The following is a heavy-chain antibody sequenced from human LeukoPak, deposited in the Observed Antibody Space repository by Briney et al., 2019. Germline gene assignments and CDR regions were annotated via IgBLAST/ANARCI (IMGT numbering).Heavy chain of an antibody. CDR2: ISSSGSTI. CDR1: GFTFSDYY. V-gene: IGHV3-11*01. CDR3: ARIRARYANDGFDF. Sequence: GGSLRLSCAASGFTFSDYYMCWIRQAPGKGLEWVSYISSSGSTIYYADSVKGRFTISRDNAKNSLYLQMNSLRAEDTAVYSCARIRARYANDGFDFWGQGTMVTVSS. J-gene: IGHJ3*01. D-gene: IGHD2-2*01.